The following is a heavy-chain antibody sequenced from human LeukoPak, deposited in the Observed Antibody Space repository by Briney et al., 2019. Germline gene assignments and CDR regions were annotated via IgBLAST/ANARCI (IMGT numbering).Heavy chain of an antibody. V-gene: IGHV3-23*01. D-gene: IGHD1-7*01. CDR2: ISVSGDNT. J-gene: IGHJ5*02. CDR3: ATTRTRNWNYEIRDWFDP. CDR1: GFTFSSYA. Sequence: GGSLRLSCAASGFTFSSYAMTWVRQAPGKGLEWVSTISVSGDNTYYADSVKGRFTISRDNSKNTLDLQMNSLRAEDTAVYYCATTRTRNWNYEIRDWFDPWGQGTLVTVSS.